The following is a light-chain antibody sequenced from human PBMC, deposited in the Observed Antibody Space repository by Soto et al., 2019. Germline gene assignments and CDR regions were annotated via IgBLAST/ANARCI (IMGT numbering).Light chain of an antibody. CDR3: GSYSSTDTPFV. J-gene: IGLJ1*01. CDR2: EVT. Sequence: QSVLAQPSSVSGSPGQSITISFTGTSTDVGGYNYVSWYQHHSGKAPKLLIYEVTNRPSGISDRFSGSKSVNTASLTISGLQAEDESDYYCGSYSSTDTPFVFGTGTKLTVL. CDR1: STDVGGYNY. V-gene: IGLV2-14*01.